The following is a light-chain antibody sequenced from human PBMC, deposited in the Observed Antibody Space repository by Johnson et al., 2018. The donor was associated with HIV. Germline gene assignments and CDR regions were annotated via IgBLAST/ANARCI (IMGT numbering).Light chain of an antibody. CDR2: DNN. Sequence: QPVLTQPPSVSAASGQKVAISCSGSSSNIGNNYVSWYQQLPGTAPKLLIYDNNKRPSGIPDRFSGSKSGTSATLGITGLQTGDEADYYCGAWDSSLSAHFVFGTGTKVTVL. CDR1: SSNIGNNY. J-gene: IGLJ1*01. V-gene: IGLV1-51*01. CDR3: GAWDSSLSAHFV.